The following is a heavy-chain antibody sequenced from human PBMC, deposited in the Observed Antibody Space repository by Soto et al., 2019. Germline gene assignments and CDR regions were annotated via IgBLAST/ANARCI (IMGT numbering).Heavy chain of an antibody. J-gene: IGHJ4*02. D-gene: IGHD1-26*01. CDR3: ARREVPFDY. CDR2: ISSSSSYI. Sequence: GGSLRLSCAASGFTFSSYSMNWVRQAPGKGLEWVSSISSSSSYIYYADSVKGRLTISRDNAKNSLYLQMNSLRAGCTAVYYCARREVPFDYWGQGTLVTVSS. V-gene: IGHV3-21*01. CDR1: GFTFSSYS.